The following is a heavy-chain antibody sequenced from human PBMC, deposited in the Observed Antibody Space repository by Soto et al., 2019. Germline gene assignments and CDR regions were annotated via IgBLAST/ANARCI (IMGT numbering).Heavy chain of an antibody. CDR3: ARWATYDYDGSGYYYDY. V-gene: IGHV1-69*12. CDR1: GGTFSSYA. Sequence: QVQLVQSGAEVKKPGSSVKVSCKASGGTFSSYAISWVRQAPGQGLEWMGGIIPIFGTANYAQKFQGRLTITADESTSTAYMDPSSLGSEATSVYYCARWATYDYDGSGYYYDYWGQGTLVTVSS. D-gene: IGHD3-22*01. CDR2: IIPIFGTA. J-gene: IGHJ4*02.